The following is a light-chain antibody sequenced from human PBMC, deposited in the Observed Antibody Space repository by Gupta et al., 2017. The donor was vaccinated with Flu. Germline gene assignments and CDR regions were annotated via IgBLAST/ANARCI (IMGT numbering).Light chain of an antibody. CDR2: WAS. Sequence: VMTQSPDSLAVSLGERATINCKSSQSVLYSSNNKNYLAWYQQKPGQPPKLLIYWASTRESGVPDRFSGSGSGTDFTLTISSLQAEDVAVYYCQQYYSTPQTFGQGTKVEIK. V-gene: IGKV4-1*01. CDR3: QQYYSTPQT. CDR1: QSVLYSSNNKNY. J-gene: IGKJ1*01.